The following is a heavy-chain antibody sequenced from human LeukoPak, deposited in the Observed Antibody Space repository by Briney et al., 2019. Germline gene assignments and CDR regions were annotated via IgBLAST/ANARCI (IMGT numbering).Heavy chain of an antibody. V-gene: IGHV3-66*01. CDR2: IYGGGST. CDR1: GFTVSSNY. CDR3: ARDAPLKYSSSGY. D-gene: IGHD6-6*01. J-gene: IGHJ4*02. Sequence: GGSLRLSCAASGFTVSSNYMSWVRQAPGKGLEWVSVIYGGGSTYYADSVKGRFTISRDNSKNTLYLQMNSLRAEDTAVYYCARDAPLKYSSSGYWGQGTLVTVSS.